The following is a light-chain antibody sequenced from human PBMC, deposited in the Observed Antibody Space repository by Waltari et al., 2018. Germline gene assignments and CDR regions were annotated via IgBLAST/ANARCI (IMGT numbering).Light chain of an antibody. J-gene: IGLJ2*01. CDR2: EYD. V-gene: IGLV6-57*03. CDR1: SGSIARNY. Sequence: NFMLTQPHSVSESPGKTVTISCSRSSGSIARNYVPWYQQRPGSAPTTVIYEYDQRPSGVPDQFSCSIDSSSNSASLTISGLKTEDEADYYCQSYDNSDHVVFGGGTKLTVL. CDR3: QSYDNSDHVV.